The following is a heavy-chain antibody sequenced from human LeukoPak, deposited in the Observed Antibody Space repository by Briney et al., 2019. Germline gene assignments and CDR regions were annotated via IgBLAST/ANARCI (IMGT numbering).Heavy chain of an antibody. J-gene: IGHJ6*02. CDR3: ARRPNYDILTPHYYYGMDV. CDR1: GYTFTNYY. Sequence: ASVKVSCKASGYTFTNYYMHWVRQAPGQGLEWMGIINPSGGSTSYAQKFQGRVTMTRDTSTSTVYMELSSLRSEDTAVYYCARRPNYDILTPHYYYGMDVWGQGTTVTVSS. CDR2: INPSGGST. V-gene: IGHV1-46*01. D-gene: IGHD3-9*01.